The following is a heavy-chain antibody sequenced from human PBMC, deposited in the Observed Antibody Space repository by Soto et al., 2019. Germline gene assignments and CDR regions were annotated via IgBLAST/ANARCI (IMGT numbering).Heavy chain of an antibody. CDR3: ARGATVTHSDY. Sequence: QVLLPESGPGLVTPSETLSLTCTVSGVSVNSGSFYWTWVRQPPGKGLVWIGFVSYSGTTKYNASLKSRVTISVDTSRSQISLKVSSVTAADTAVYYCARGATVTHSDYWGQGTLVTVSS. D-gene: IGHD4-17*01. J-gene: IGHJ4*02. CDR1: GVSVNSGSFY. V-gene: IGHV4-61*01. CDR2: VSYSGTT.